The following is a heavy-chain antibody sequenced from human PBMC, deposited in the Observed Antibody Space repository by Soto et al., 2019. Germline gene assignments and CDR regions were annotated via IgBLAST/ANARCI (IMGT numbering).Heavy chain of an antibody. J-gene: IGHJ4*02. CDR1: GFTFSHYW. Sequence: EVQLVESGGGLVQPGGSLRLSCAASGFTFSHYWMHWVRQVPGKGLLWVSRINGDGTHTSYADFVKGRFTISRDNAKNTLLLQMNSLSAEDTAVYYCASDFTTAGTPGDDFAYWGQGTLLTVSS. CDR3: ASDFTTAGTPGDDFAY. CDR2: INGDGTHT. D-gene: IGHD4-17*01. V-gene: IGHV3-74*01.